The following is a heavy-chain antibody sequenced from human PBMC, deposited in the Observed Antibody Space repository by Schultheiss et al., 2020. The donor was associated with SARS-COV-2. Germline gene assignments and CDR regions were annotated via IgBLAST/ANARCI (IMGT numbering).Heavy chain of an antibody. V-gene: IGHV3-21*04. CDR3: ATLKPRYCSSTSCPTP. Sequence: GESLKISCAASGFTFSSYSMNWVRQAPGKGLEWVSSISSSSSYIYYADSVKGRFTISRDNAKNSLYLQMNSLRAEDTALYYCATLKPRYCSSTSCPTPWGQGTLVTVSS. CDR2: ISSSSSYI. CDR1: GFTFSSYS. J-gene: IGHJ5*02. D-gene: IGHD2-2*01.